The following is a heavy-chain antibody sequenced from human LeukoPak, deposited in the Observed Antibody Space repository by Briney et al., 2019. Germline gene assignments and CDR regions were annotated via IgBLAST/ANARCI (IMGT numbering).Heavy chain of an antibody. CDR3: ARHTTILGHFGY. V-gene: IGHV1-18*01. J-gene: IGHJ4*02. CDR1: GYTFTSYG. Sequence: ASVKVSCKASGYTFTSYGITWVRQAPGQGLEWMGWISAYNGNTNYAQKLQGRVTMTTDTSTSTAYMELRSLRSDDTAVYYCARHTTILGHFGYWGQGTLVTVSS. CDR2: ISAYNGNT. D-gene: IGHD3-3*01.